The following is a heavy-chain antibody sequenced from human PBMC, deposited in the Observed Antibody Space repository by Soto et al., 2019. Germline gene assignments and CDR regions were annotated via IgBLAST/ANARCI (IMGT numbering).Heavy chain of an antibody. CDR2: ISYDGSKK. Sequence: PGGSLRLSCAASGFTFSSYGMHWVRQAPGKGLEWVAVISYDGSKKYYADSVKGRFTIPRDNSKNTLYLQMDSLRDEDTAVYYCARGYTSGYPSNWFDPWGQGTLVTVSS. D-gene: IGHD3-3*01. V-gene: IGHV3-30*03. CDR1: GFTFSSYG. J-gene: IGHJ5*02. CDR3: ARGYTSGYPSNWFDP.